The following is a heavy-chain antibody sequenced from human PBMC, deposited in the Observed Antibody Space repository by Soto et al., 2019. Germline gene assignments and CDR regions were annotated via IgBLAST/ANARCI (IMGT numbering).Heavy chain of an antibody. Sequence: QVQLQESGPGLVRPSQTLSLTCSVSGASIYNGGYFWSWIRQSPGKGLEWIGHIHNRGSPYNNPSLTSRVTISAGTSMNQFSQALTSLTAADTAMYYWARGPTTEKVDSGGQGILVTVSS. CDR3: ARGPTTEKVDS. J-gene: IGHJ4*02. CDR1: GASIYNGGYF. D-gene: IGHD2-2*01. V-gene: IGHV4-30-4*01. CDR2: IHNRGSP.